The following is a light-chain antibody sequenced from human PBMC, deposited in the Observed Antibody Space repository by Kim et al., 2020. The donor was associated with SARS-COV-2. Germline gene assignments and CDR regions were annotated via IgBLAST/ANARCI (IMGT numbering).Light chain of an antibody. CDR3: SSYTSSSVV. CDR1: SSDVGGYNY. J-gene: IGLJ2*01. Sequence: PVQSLTIPCTGTSSDVGGYNYVSWYQQHPGKAPKLMIYDVSNRPSGVSNRFSGSKSGNTASLTISGLQAEDEADYYCSSYTSSSVVFGGGTQLTVL. CDR2: DVS. V-gene: IGLV2-14*03.